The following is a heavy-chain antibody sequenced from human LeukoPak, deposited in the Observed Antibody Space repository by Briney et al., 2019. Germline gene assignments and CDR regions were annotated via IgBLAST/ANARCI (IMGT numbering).Heavy chain of an antibody. CDR2: INPNSGGT. V-gene: IGHV1-2*02. D-gene: IGHD1-26*01. J-gene: IGHJ4*02. CDR3: ARETQVRGATGY. Sequence: ASVKVSCKASGYTFTRYYMHWVRQAPGQGLEWMGWINPNSGGTNYAQRFQGRVTMTRDTSISTAYMELSRLRSDDTAVYYCARETQVRGATGYWGQGTLVTVSS. CDR1: GYTFTRYY.